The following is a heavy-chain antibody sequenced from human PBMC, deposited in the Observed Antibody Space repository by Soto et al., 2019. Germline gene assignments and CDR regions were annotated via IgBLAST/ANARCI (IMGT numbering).Heavy chain of an antibody. CDR3: AKDGTAAYYYYGMDV. CDR2: ISYDGSNK. J-gene: IGHJ6*02. CDR1: GFTFSSYG. V-gene: IGHV3-30*18. Sequence: QVQLVESGGGVVQPGRSLRLSCAASGFTFSSYGMHWVRQAPGKGLEWVAVISYDGSNKYYADSVKGRFTISRDNSKNTLYRQMNSLRADDTAVYYCAKDGTAAYYYYGMDVWGQGTTVTVSS.